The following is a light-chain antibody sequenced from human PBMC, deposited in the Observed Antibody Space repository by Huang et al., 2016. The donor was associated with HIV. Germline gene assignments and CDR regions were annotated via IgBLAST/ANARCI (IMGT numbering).Light chain of an antibody. V-gene: IGKV3-15*01. CDR1: RSVSSN. CDR2: GSS. CDR3: QQYNNWLLS. J-gene: IGKJ4*01. Sequence: IVMTQSPATLSVSPGERITVSCRANRSVSSNLAWYQHRPGQAPRLLIYGSSTRAPGIPARFSGSGSGTDFSLTISSLQSEDFALYYCQQYNNWLLSFGGGTRVDI.